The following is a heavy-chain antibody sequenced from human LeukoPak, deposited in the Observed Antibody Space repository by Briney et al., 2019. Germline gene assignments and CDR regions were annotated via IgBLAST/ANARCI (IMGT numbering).Heavy chain of an antibody. CDR1: GFTFSSYS. V-gene: IGHV3-48*01. Sequence: GGSLRLSCAASGFTFSSYSMNWVRQAPGKGLEWVSYISSSSSTIYYADSVKGRFTISRDNAKNSLYLQMNSLRAEDTAVYCCARDRGVRGPWGQGTLVTVSS. CDR2: ISSSSSTI. CDR3: ARDRGVRGP. J-gene: IGHJ4*02. D-gene: IGHD3-10*01.